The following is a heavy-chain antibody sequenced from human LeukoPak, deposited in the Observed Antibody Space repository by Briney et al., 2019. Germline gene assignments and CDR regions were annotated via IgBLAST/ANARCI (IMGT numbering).Heavy chain of an antibody. Sequence: GSLRLSCAASGFTFSSYAMSWVRQAPGKGLEWVSSIGSGVRTYDADSVKGRFTISRDNSKNTLYLQMNSLRAEDTAIYYCAKGCIITSCAEGRWFDPWGQGTLVTVSS. D-gene: IGHD2-2*01. CDR3: AKGCIITSCAEGRWFDP. J-gene: IGHJ5*02. V-gene: IGHV3-23*01. CDR2: IGSGVRT. CDR1: GFTFSSYA.